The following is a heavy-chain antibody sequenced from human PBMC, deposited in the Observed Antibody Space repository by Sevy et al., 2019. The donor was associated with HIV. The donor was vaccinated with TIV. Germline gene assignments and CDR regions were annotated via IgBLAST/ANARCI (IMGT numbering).Heavy chain of an antibody. CDR1: GFIFSNYW. J-gene: IGHJ4*02. CDR2: IKGDGSQT. Sequence: GVSLRLSCAASGFIFSNYWMTWVRQAPGKGLEWVANIKGDGSQTAYADSVRGRCTISGDNAKNSLYLQINSLSPEDTALYYCARDTGNFYVDYWGQGTLVTVSS. CDR3: ARDTGNFYVDY. V-gene: IGHV3-7*01. D-gene: IGHD1-1*01.